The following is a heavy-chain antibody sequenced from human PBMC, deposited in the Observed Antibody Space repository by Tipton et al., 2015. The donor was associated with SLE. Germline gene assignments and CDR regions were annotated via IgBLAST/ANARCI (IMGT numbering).Heavy chain of an antibody. CDR1: GGSFSTYY. CDR3: ARQVDGSGSYHGY. J-gene: IGHJ1*01. D-gene: IGHD3-10*01. CDR2: IHYSGST. V-gene: IGHV4-39*01. Sequence: GLVKPSETLSLTCAVYGGSFSTYYWTWVRQPPGKGLEWIASIHYSGSTYYNPSLKSRFTVYVDTSKNQFSLKLTSVTAADTAVYYCARQVDGSGSYHGYWGQGTQVTVSS.